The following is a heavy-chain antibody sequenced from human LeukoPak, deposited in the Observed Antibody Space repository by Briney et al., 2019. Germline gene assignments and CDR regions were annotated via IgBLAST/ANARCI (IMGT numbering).Heavy chain of an antibody. CDR1: GFTFSNYA. V-gene: IGHV3-23*01. J-gene: IGHJ6*03. CDR2: ISGSGGST. D-gene: IGHD3-10*01. CDR3: AKAIRVTSHYYYYMDV. Sequence: GGSLRLSCAASGFTFSNYAMSWVRQAPGKGLEWVSAISGSGGSTYYADSVKGRFTISRDNAKNSLYLQMNSLRAEDTAVYYCAKAIRVTSHYYYYMDVWGKGTTVTVSS.